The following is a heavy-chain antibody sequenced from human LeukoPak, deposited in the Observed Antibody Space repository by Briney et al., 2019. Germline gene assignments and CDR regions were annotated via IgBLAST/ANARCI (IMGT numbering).Heavy chain of an antibody. J-gene: IGHJ4*02. CDR1: GFTFDDYA. V-gene: IGHV3-9*01. Sequence: GRSLRLSCAASGFTFDDYAMHWVRQAPGKGLEWVSGISWNSGSIGYADSVKGRFTISRDNAKNSLFLQMNSLRAEDTAIYYCARGGDSWWLLSDYWGQGSLVTVSS. CDR3: ARGGDSWWLLSDY. D-gene: IGHD5-12*01. CDR2: ISWNSGSI.